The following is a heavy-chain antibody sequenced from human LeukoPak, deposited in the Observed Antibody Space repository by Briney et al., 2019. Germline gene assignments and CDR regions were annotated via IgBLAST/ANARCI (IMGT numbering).Heavy chain of an antibody. CDR2: IHYSGST. J-gene: IGHJ4*02. CDR1: GGPISNYY. CDR3: ASSDYVWGSYRYFPFDY. V-gene: IGHV4-59*12. Sequence: SETLSLTCSVSGGPISNYYWSWLRQPPGKGLEWIGYIHYSGSTNYNPSLKSRVTISVDTSKNQFSLKLSSVTAADTAVYYCASSDYVWGSYRYFPFDYWGQGTLVTVSS. D-gene: IGHD3-16*02.